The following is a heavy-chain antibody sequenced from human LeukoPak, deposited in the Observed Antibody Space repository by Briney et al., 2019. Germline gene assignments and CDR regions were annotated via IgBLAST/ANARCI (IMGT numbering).Heavy chain of an antibody. CDR3: AKKLYGPDY. D-gene: IGHD4-17*01. V-gene: IGHV3-23*01. J-gene: IGHJ4*02. CDR1: GSTFSSYA. Sequence: GGSLRLSCAASGSTFSSYAMSWVRQAPGKGLEWVPAISGSGGSTYYADSVKGRFTIPRDNSKNTLYLQMHSLRAEDTAVYYCAKKLYGPDYWGQGTLVTVSS. CDR2: ISGSGGST.